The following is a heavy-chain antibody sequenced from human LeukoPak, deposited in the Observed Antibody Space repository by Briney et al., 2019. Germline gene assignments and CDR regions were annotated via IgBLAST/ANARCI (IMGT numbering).Heavy chain of an antibody. V-gene: IGHV3-23*01. CDR1: GFTFSSYA. CDR3: AKSRLTNSYYYMDV. D-gene: IGHD4/OR15-4a*01. Sequence: GGSLRLSCAASGFTFSSYAVTWVRQAPGKGLEWVSTISGSGGSTYYADSVKGRFTISRDNSKSTLYLQMSSLRAEDTAVYYCAKSRLTNSYYYMDVWGKGTTVTVSS. CDR2: ISGSGGST. J-gene: IGHJ6*03.